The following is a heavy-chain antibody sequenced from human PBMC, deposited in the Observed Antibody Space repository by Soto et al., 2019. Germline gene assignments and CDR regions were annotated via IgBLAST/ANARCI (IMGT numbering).Heavy chain of an antibody. CDR1: GFTFSSHG. CDR3: VRDGWYSIQAPY. J-gene: IGHJ4*02. Sequence: QVQLVESGGGVVQRGRSLRLCCAASGFTFSSHGMHWVRQAPGKGLEWVAVIWYDGSNKYYADSVKGRFTISRDDSKNMVYLQMNSLRAEETAVYYCVRDGWYSIQAPYWGQGTLVTVSS. D-gene: IGHD6-19*01. CDR2: IWYDGSNK. V-gene: IGHV3-33*01.